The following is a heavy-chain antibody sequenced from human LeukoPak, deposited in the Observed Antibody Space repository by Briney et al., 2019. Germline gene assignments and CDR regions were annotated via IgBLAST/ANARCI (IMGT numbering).Heavy chain of an antibody. V-gene: IGHV3-33*06. D-gene: IGHD3-10*01. J-gene: IGHJ4*02. CDR3: AKARSSSGYFFEH. CDR2: IWYDGSKK. CDR1: GFTFSSYG. Sequence: GGSLRLSCAASGFTFSSYGMHWVRQAVGKGLEWVAVIWYDGSKKYYADSVKDRFTISRDNSKNTLYVQMNSLRADDTAVYYCAKARSSSGYFFEHWGQGTLVTVSS.